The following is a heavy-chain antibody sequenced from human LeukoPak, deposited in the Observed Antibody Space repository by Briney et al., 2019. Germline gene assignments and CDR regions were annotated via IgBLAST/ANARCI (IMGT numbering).Heavy chain of an antibody. D-gene: IGHD3-10*01. CDR1: GGSISSYY. J-gene: IGHJ4*02. CDR3: AREVSYGSGSFADY. Sequence: PSETLSLTCTVSGGSISSYYWSWIRQPPGKGLEWIGYIYYSGSTNYNPSLKSRVTISVDTSKNQLSLKLSSVTAADTAVYYCAREVSYGSGSFADYWGQGTLVTVSS. CDR2: IYYSGST. V-gene: IGHV4-59*01.